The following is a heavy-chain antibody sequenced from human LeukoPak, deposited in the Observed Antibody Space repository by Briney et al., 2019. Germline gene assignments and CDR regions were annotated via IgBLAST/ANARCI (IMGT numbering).Heavy chain of an antibody. J-gene: IGHJ6*03. V-gene: IGHV4-4*07. Sequence: SETLSLTCAVYGGSFSGYYWSWIRQPAGKGLEWIGRIYTSGSTDYNPSLKSRVTMSVDTSKNQFSLKLSSVTAAGTAVYYCARDESRSYYYYMDVWGKGATVTVSS. CDR1: GGSFSGYY. CDR2: IYTSGST. CDR3: ARDESRSYYYYMDV.